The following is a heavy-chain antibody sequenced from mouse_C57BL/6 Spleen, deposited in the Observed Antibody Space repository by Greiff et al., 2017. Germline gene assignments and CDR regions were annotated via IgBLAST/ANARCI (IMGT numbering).Heavy chain of an antibody. D-gene: IGHD2-14*01. Sequence: VQLQQPGAELVMPGASVKLSCKASGYTFTSYWMHWVKQRPGQGLEWIGEIDPSDSYTNYNQKFKCKSTLTVDKSSSTAYMQLSSLTSEDSAVYYCARWSGTSFAYWGQGTLVTVSA. CDR3: ARWSGTSFAY. J-gene: IGHJ3*01. CDR1: GYTFTSYW. CDR2: IDPSDSYT. V-gene: IGHV1-69*01.